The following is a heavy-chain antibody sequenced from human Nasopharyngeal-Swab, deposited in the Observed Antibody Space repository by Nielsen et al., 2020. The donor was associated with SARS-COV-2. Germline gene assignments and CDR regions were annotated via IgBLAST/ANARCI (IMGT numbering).Heavy chain of an antibody. J-gene: IGHJ4*02. CDR3: AKDGSSTPTY. V-gene: IGHV3-23*01. CDR2: ISGRGTDT. D-gene: IGHD6-13*01. Sequence: GGSLRLSCSVSGLTFSTYAMSWVRQAPGQGLEWVSAISGRGTDTYYADSVKGRFTIPRDNSKNTVFLQMNSLRADDTAVYYCAKDGSSTPTYWGQGTLVSVSS. CDR1: GLTFSTYA.